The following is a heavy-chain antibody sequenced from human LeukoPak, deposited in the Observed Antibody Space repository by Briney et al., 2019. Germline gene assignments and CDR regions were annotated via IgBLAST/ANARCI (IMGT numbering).Heavy chain of an antibody. J-gene: IGHJ3*02. D-gene: IGHD3-3*01. V-gene: IGHV4-61*02. CDR3: ARATPFWSGYYTAFDI. CDR1: GGSISSGSYY. CDR2: IYTSGST. Sequence: PSQTLSLTCTVSGGSISSGSYYWSWIRQPAGKGLEWIGRIYTSGSTNYNPSLKSRVTISVDTSKHQFSLKLSSVTAADTAVYYCARATPFWSGYYTAFDIWGQGTMVTVSS.